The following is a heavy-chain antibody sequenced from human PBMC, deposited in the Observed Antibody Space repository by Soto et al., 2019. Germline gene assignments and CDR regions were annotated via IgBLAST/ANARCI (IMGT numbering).Heavy chain of an antibody. CDR2: ISGSGGST. J-gene: IGHJ6*03. CDR3: AKGYYYDSSGYYPTPVLRDYYMDV. V-gene: IGHV3-23*01. Sequence: GGSLRLSCAASGFTFSSYAMSWVRQAPGKGLEWVSAISGSGGSTYYADSVKGRFTISRDNSKNTLYLQMNSLRAEDTAVYYCAKGYYYDSSGYYPTPVLRDYYMDVWGKGTTVTVSS. D-gene: IGHD3-22*01. CDR1: GFTFSSYA.